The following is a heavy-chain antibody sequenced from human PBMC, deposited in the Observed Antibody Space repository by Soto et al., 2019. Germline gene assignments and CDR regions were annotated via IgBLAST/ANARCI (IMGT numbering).Heavy chain of an antibody. D-gene: IGHD3-10*01. V-gene: IGHV1-69*02. J-gene: IGHJ4*02. CDR3: ATSFGSGSRAFDY. CDR1: GDTFNFYT. CDR2: FNPILSFS. Sequence: QVQLVQSGAEVKKPGSSVKVSCKASGDTFNFYTINWVRQAPGLGLEWMGRFNPILSFSNSALKFQGRVTLTADKSTSTAHMVLSILRSEDTAIYYCATSFGSGSRAFDYWGQGALVTVSS.